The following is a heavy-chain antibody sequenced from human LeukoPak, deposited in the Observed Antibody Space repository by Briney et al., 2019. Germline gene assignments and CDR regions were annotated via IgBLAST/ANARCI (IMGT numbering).Heavy chain of an antibody. CDR1: GYSFTSYW. CDR3: ARVYYFDSGGYYFDY. V-gene: IGHV5-51*01. D-gene: IGHD3-22*01. CDR2: IYPGDSDT. Sequence: GESLKVSCKGSGYSFTSYWIGWVRQMPGKDLEWMGIIYPGDSDTRYSPSFQGQVTISADKSISTAYLQWSSLKASDTAMYYCARVYYFDSGGYYFDYWGQGTLVTVSS. J-gene: IGHJ4*02.